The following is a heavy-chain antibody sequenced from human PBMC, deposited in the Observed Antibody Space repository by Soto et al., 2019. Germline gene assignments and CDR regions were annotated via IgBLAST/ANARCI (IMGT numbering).Heavy chain of an antibody. CDR3: AKDLRRSWYFYYYYYGMDV. CDR1: GFTFSSYG. Sequence: GGSLRLSGAASGFTFSSYGMHWVRQAPGKGLEWVAVISYDGSNKYYADSVKGRFTISRDNSKNTMYLQMNSLRAEDTAVYYCAKDLRRSWYFYYYYYGMDVWGQGTTVTVSS. CDR2: ISYDGSNK. D-gene: IGHD6-13*01. J-gene: IGHJ6*02. V-gene: IGHV3-30*18.